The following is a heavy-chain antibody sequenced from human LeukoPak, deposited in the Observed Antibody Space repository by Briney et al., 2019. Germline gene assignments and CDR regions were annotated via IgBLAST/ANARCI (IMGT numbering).Heavy chain of an antibody. V-gene: IGHV4-30-2*01. J-gene: IGHJ4*02. CDR1: GGSISSGGYS. CDR2: IYHSGST. CDR3: ARTVDTAMVILFDY. D-gene: IGHD5-18*01. Sequence: SETLSLTCAVSGGSISSGGYSWSWIRQPPGKGLEWIGYIYHSGSTYYNPSLKSRVTISVDRSKNQFSLKLSSVTAADTAAYYRARTVDTAMVILFDYWGQGTLVTVSS.